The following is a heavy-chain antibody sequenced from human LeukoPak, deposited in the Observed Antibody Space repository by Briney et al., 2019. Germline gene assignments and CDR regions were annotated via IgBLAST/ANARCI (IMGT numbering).Heavy chain of an antibody. J-gene: IGHJ6*02. V-gene: IGHV4-31*11. CDR1: GGSFSGYY. CDR3: ARECGGSCLGGMDV. Sequence: SETLSLTCAVYGGSFSGYYWSWIRQHPGKGLEWIGYIYYSGSTYYNPSLKSRVTISVDTSKNQFSLKLSSVTAADTAVYYCARECGGSCLGGMDVWGQGTTVTVSS. CDR2: IYYSGST. D-gene: IGHD2-15*01.